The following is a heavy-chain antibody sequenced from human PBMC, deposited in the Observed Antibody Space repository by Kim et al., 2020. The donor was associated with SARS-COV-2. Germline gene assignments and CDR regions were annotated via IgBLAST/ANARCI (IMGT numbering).Heavy chain of an antibody. V-gene: IGHV3-23*01. CDR3: AKVYSGNSYYFDY. J-gene: IGHJ4*02. Sequence: YEDSVKGRFTISRDNSKNTLYLQMNSLRAEDTAVYYCAKVYSGNSYYFDYWGQGTLVTVSS. D-gene: IGHD1-26*01.